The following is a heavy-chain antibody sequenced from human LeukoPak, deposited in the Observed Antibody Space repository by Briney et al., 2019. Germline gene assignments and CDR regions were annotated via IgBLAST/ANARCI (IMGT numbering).Heavy chain of an antibody. V-gene: IGHV1-69*01. CDR2: IIPIFGTA. CDR3: ARGNCDFWSGYSLALGGDWFDP. J-gene: IGHJ5*02. CDR1: GGTSSSYA. Sequence: ASVKVSCKASGGTSSSYAISWVRQAPGQGLEWMGGIIPIFGTANYAQKFQGRVTITADESTSTAYMELSSLRSEDTAVYYCARGNCDFWSGYSLALGGDWFDPWGQGTLVTVSS. D-gene: IGHD3-3*01.